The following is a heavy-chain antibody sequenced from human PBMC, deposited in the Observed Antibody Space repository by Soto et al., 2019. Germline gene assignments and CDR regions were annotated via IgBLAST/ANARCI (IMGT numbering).Heavy chain of an antibody. Sequence: GGSVRLSCAASGFTFSSYSMNWVRQAPGKGLEWVSSISSSSSYIYYADSVKGRFTISRDNAKNSLYLQMNSLRAEDTAVYYCARDPRAARAFDIWGQGTMVTVSS. D-gene: IGHD6-6*01. J-gene: IGHJ3*02. CDR1: GFTFSSYS. V-gene: IGHV3-21*01. CDR2: ISSSSSYI. CDR3: ARDPRAARAFDI.